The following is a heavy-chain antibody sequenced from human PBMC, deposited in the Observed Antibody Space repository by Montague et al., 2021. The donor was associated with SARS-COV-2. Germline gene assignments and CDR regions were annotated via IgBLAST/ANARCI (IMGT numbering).Heavy chain of an antibody. D-gene: IGHD3-10*01. CDR3: ARVKRGYYYGLGVSAHFDY. Sequence: SETLSLTCTVSCGSISSYYGGGRRQPPLKGLEWIGYIYDSGSTNYNPSLKSRVTISVDTSKNQSSLKLSSVTAADTAVYYRARVKRGYYYGLGVSAHFDYWGQGTLVTVSS. CDR1: CGSISSYY. J-gene: IGHJ4*02. V-gene: IGHV4-59*01. CDR2: IYDSGST.